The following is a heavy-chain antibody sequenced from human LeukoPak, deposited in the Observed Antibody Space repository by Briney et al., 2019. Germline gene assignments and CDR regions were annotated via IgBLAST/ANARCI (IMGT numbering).Heavy chain of an antibody. V-gene: IGHV3-74*01. J-gene: IGHJ6*02. CDR3: ARVKSGSNAMDV. D-gene: IGHD3-3*01. CDR2: IKTDGSVT. CDR1: GFTFSNHW. Sequence: GGSLRLSCAASGFTFSNHWMYWVRQAPGKGLVWLSRIKTDGSVTNYADSVKDRFTISRDNAKNTLYLQMNSLGADDTALYYCARVKSGSNAMDVWGQGTTVTVSS.